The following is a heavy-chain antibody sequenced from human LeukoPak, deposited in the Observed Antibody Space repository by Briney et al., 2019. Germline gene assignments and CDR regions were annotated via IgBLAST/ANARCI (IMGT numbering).Heavy chain of an antibody. CDR2: INPNSGGT. D-gene: IGHD2-15*01. J-gene: IGHJ4*02. V-gene: IGHV1-2*06. CDR3: ARSCCSGGSCYVSDY. Sequence: ASVKVSFKASGYTFTDYYMHWVRQAPGQGLEWMGRINPNSGGTNYAQKFQGRVTMTRDTSISTAYMELSRLRSDDTAVYYCARSCCSGGSCYVSDYWGQGTLVTVSS. CDR1: GYTFTDYY.